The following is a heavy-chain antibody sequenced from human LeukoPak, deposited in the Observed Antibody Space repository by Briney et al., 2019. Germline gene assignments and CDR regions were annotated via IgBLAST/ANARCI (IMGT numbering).Heavy chain of an antibody. V-gene: IGHV3-21*01. J-gene: IGHJ3*02. CDR2: ISSGSTYM. CDR1: GFTFSSYS. Sequence: GGSLRLSCAASGFTFSSYSMNWVRQAPGKGLEWVSPISSGSTYMYYADSVKGRFTISRDNAKNSMYLQMNSLRVEDTAVYYCGRVGGRSKAAKGDAFDIWGQGTMVTVSS. CDR3: GRVGGRSKAAKGDAFDI. D-gene: IGHD6-6*01.